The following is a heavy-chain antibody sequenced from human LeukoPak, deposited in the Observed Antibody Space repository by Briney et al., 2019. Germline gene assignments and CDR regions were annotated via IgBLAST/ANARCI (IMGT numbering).Heavy chain of an antibody. J-gene: IGHJ5*01. V-gene: IGHV1-2*02. D-gene: IGHD6-13*01. CDR2: INPDSGGT. CDR3: ATVGSSTYLNWFDF. CDR1: GYTFNNYY. Sequence: ASVKVSCKASGYTFNNYYMHWVRQAPGQGLQWMGWINPDSGGTDYAQKFQGRVTMTRDTSISTAYMELTRLISDDTALYYCATVGSSTYLNWFDFWGQGTLVTVSS.